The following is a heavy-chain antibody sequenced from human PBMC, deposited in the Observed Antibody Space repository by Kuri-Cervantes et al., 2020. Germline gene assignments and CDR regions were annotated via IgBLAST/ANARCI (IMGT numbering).Heavy chain of an antibody. J-gene: IGHJ3*02. CDR3: ARDHSSSPNAFDI. D-gene: IGHD6-6*01. CDR1: GFTFRDYA. CDR2: IWYDGSNK. V-gene: IGHV3-33*08. Sequence: GESLKISCAGSGFTFRDYAMMWVRQAPGKGLEWVAVIWYDGSNKYYADSVKGLFTISRDNSKNTLYLQMNSLRAEDTAVYYCARDHSSSPNAFDIWGQGTMVTVSS.